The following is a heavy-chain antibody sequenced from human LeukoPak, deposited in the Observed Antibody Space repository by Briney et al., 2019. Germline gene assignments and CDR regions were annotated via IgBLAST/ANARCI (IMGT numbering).Heavy chain of an antibody. Sequence: GGSLRLSCATSGFTFSSYGMHWVRQAPGKGLEWVAVIWYDGSNKYYADSVKGRFTVSRDNSKNTLYLRMNSLRAEDTAVYYCARGGVPYYYDAQPDWYFDLWGRGTLVTVSS. CDR1: GFTFSSYG. V-gene: IGHV3-33*01. J-gene: IGHJ2*01. CDR2: IWYDGSNK. CDR3: ARGGVPYYYDAQPDWYFDL. D-gene: IGHD3-22*01.